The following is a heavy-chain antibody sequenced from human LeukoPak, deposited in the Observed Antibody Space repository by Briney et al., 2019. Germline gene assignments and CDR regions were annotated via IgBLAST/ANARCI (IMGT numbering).Heavy chain of an antibody. CDR1: GGSISGYY. J-gene: IGHJ4*02. D-gene: IGHD2-2*01. V-gene: IGHV4-59*01. CDR3: ARRYCSSTSCYSFDY. CDR2: IYYNGIS. Sequence: PSETLSLTCTVSGGSISGYYWSWIRQPPGKGLEWIAYIYYNGISNYNPSLKSRVIISVDSSKNQFSLKLTSVTAADTAVYYCARRYCSSTSCYSFDYWGQGTLVTVSS.